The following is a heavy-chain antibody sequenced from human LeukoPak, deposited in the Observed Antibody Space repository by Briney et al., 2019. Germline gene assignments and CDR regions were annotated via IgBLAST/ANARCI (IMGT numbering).Heavy chain of an antibody. CDR3: AKVISAGIGDYCFDY. D-gene: IGHD4-17*01. CDR1: GFTFSSYA. CDR2: ISASGGTT. Sequence: GGSLRLSCAASGFTFSSYAMNWVRQAPGKGLEWVSAISASGGTTYYADSVRGRFTISRDNSKNTLYLQINSLRAEDTAVYYCAKVISAGIGDYCFDYWGQGTLVTVSS. J-gene: IGHJ4*02. V-gene: IGHV3-23*01.